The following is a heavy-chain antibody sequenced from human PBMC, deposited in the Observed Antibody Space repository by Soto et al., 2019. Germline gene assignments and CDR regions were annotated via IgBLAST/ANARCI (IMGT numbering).Heavy chain of an antibody. J-gene: IGHJ5*02. CDR3: ARELSSAFTGDYAIWFDP. Sequence: SVKVSCKASGGTFSSYAISWVRQAPGQGLEWMGGIIPIFGTANYAQKFQGRVTITADESTSTAYMELSSLRSEDTAVYYCARELSSAFTGDYAIWFDPWGQGTLVTVSS. CDR2: IIPIFGTA. D-gene: IGHD4-17*01. V-gene: IGHV1-69*13. CDR1: GGTFSSYA.